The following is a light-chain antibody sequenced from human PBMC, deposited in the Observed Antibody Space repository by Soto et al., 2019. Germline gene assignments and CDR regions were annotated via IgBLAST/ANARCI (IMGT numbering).Light chain of an antibody. J-gene: IGKJ5*01. CDR2: AAS. CDR1: QGITNH. CDR3: QQLDSFPLT. V-gene: IGKV1-9*01. Sequence: DIQMTQSPSTLSGSVGDRFSITCRASQGITNHLAWYQQKPGKAPKLLIYAASTLQSGVPSRFSGSGSGTEFTLTISSLQPEDFASYYCQQLDSFPLTFGQGTRLEI.